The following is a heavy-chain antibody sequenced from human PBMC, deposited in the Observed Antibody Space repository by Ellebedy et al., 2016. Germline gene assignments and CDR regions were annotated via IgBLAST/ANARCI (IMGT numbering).Heavy chain of an antibody. Sequence: GESLKISCAASGFTFTNVWMSWVRQAPGKGLEWVGRIKSKTDGATIDLAAPVKGRFSIPRDDSKTTVYMEMNSLKMEDTAVYYCTTDATYIHAFDLWGPGTMVTVSS. V-gene: IGHV3-15*01. CDR3: TTDATYIHAFDL. D-gene: IGHD5-18*01. J-gene: IGHJ3*01. CDR2: IKSKTDGATI. CDR1: GFTFTNVW.